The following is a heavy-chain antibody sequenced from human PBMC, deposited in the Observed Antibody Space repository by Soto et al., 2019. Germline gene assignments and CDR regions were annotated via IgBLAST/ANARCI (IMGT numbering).Heavy chain of an antibody. CDR1: GGSINSGAYY. Sequence: QVLLQESGPGLVKPSQTLSLTCSVSGGSINSGAYYWSWIRQHPGKGLEWVGYIYYIGTTYYNPSLKSQVTISVDTSKNEFSLGMTSVTAADTAVYFCARVMKIDTTHGHYRRSFDYWGQGTLVRVSP. CDR3: ARVMKIDTTHGHYRRSFDY. D-gene: IGHD3-16*01. J-gene: IGHJ4*02. CDR2: IYYIGTT. V-gene: IGHV4-31*01.